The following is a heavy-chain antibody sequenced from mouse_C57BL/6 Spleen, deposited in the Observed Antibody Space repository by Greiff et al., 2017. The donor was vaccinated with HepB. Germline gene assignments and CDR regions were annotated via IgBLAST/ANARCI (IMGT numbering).Heavy chain of an antibody. V-gene: IGHV5-4*01. D-gene: IGHD2-13*01. CDR3: ARDDYRYFDV. J-gene: IGHJ1*03. Sequence: DVHLVESGGGLVKPGGSLKLSCAASGFTFSSYAMSWVRQTPEKRLEWVATISDGGSYTYYPDNVKGRFTISRDNAKNNLYLQMSHLKSEDTAMYYCARDDYRYFDVWGTGTTVTVSS. CDR2: ISDGGSYT. CDR1: GFTFSSYA.